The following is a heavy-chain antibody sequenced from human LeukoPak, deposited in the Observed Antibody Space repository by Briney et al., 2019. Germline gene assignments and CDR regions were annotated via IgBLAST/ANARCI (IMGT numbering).Heavy chain of an antibody. D-gene: IGHD4-17*01. CDR3: AKVFDYGDRDAFDI. CDR2: IRGSGGST. V-gene: IGHV3-23*01. J-gene: IGHJ3*02. CDR1: GFTFSNYA. Sequence: GGSLRLSCAASGFTFSNYAMSWVRQAPGKGLGWVSAIRGSGGSTYYADSVRGRFTISRDNSKNTLYLQMNSLRAEDTAVYYCAKVFDYGDRDAFDIWGQGTMVTVSS.